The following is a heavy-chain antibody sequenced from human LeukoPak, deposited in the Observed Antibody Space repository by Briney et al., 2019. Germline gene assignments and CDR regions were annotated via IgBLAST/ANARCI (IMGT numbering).Heavy chain of an antibody. Sequence: PGGSLRLSCAASGFTFTKYAMSWVRQAPGKGLEWVSSISRNVASTYYADSVKGRFTISRDNAKNSLYLQMNSLRAEDTAVYYCARGGRRRYYFDYWGQGTLVTVSS. J-gene: IGHJ4*02. CDR2: ISRNVAST. D-gene: IGHD1-26*01. CDR3: ARGGRRRYYFDY. CDR1: GFTFTKYA. V-gene: IGHV3-23*01.